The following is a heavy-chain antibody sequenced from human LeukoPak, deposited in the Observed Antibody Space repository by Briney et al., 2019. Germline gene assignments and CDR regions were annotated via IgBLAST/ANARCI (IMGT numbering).Heavy chain of an antibody. Sequence: SETLSLTCTVSGGSVSSYYWSWIRQPPGKGLEWIGNIHYSGSSESTPYIHSLESLVTTSVDTSTNQLSLWLSFVTAADTAVYYCERVTDVAAAGTYEYWGQGTLVTVSS. CDR3: ERVTDVAAAGTYEY. CDR1: GGSVSSYY. D-gene: IGHD6-13*01. V-gene: IGHV4-59*02. J-gene: IGHJ4*02. CDR2: IHYSGSSEST.